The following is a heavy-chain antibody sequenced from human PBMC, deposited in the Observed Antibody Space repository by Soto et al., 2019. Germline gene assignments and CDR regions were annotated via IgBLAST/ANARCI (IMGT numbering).Heavy chain of an antibody. V-gene: IGHV3-30*03. CDR3: ARDLYSYGYPDY. Sequence: GCSLRLSCAASGFIFGAYGMHWVRQAPGKGLEWVAVMSYDGSRKYYADSVKGRFTISRDNSNNTLSLEMNSLRTEDTAVYYCARDLYSYGYPDYWGQGTLVTGSS. CDR2: MSYDGSRK. D-gene: IGHD5-18*01. J-gene: IGHJ4*02. CDR1: GFIFGAYG.